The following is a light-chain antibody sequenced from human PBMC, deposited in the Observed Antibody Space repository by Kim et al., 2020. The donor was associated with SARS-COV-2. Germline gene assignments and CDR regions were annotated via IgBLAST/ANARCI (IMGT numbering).Light chain of an antibody. V-gene: IGLV2-14*03. Sequence: QSALTQPASVSGSPGQSITISCTGTSSDVGGYNYVSWYQQHPGKAPKLMIFDVSNRPSGVSNRFSGSKSGNTASLTISGLRAEDEADYYCSSYTGSSSYVFGTGTKVTVL. CDR1: SSDVGGYNY. J-gene: IGLJ1*01. CDR3: SSYTGSSSYV. CDR2: DVS.